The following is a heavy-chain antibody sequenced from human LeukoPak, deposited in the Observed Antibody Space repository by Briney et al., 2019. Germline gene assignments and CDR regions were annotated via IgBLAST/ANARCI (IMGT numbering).Heavy chain of an antibody. CDR2: ISGSGGST. J-gene: IGHJ6*03. V-gene: IGHV3-23*01. CDR3: AKTSYYYYYMDV. Sequence: GGSLRLSCAASGFTFSSYGMSWVRQAPGKGLEWVSAISGSGGSTYYADSVKGRFTISRDNSKNTLYLQMNSLRAEDTAVYYCAKTSYYYYYMDVWGKGPRSPSP. CDR1: GFTFSSYG.